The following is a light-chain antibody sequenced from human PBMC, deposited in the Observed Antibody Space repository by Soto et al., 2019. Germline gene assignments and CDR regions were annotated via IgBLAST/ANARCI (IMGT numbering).Light chain of an antibody. CDR2: EVS. CDR3: SSYGGSNNYV. J-gene: IGLJ1*01. Sequence: QSALTQPPSASGSPGQSVAISCTGTSTDVGGHNYVSWYQQQPGKAPKLMIYEVSKRPSGVPDRFSGSKSGNTASLTVSGLQAEDEADYYCSSYGGSNNYVFGTGTKVTVL. CDR1: STDVGGHNY. V-gene: IGLV2-8*01.